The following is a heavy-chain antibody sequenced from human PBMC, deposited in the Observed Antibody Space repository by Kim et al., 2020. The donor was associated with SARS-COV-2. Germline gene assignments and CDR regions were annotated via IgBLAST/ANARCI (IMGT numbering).Heavy chain of an antibody. CDR3: AADWYSSGYYFDY. Sequence: SVKVSCKASGFTFTSSAVQWVRQARGQRLEWIGWIVVGSGNTNYAQKFQERVTITRDMSTSTAFMELSSLRSEDTAVYYCAADWYSSGYYFDYWGQGTLVTVSS. CDR2: IVVGSGNT. J-gene: IGHJ4*02. V-gene: IGHV1-58*01. CDR1: GFTFTSSA. D-gene: IGHD6-19*01.